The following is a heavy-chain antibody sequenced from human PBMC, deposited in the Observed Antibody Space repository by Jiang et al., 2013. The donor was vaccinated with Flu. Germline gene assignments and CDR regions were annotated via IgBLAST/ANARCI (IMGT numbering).Heavy chain of an antibody. V-gene: IGHV1-8*01. D-gene: IGHD3-16*01. CDR2: MNPNSGNT. CDR3: ARGQEAAADDYVWVNNWFDP. CDR1: GYTFTSYD. Sequence: GAEVKKPGASVKVSCKASGYTFTSYDINWVRQATGQGLEWMGWMNPNSGNTGYAQKFQGRVTMTRNTSISTAYMELSSLRSEDTAVYYCARGQEAAADDYVWVNNWFDPWGPGNPGHRLL. J-gene: IGHJ5*02.